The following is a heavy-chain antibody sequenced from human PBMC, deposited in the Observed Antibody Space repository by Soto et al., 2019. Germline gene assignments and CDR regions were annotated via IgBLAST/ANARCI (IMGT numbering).Heavy chain of an antibody. V-gene: IGHV4-59*01. J-gene: IGHJ4*02. Sequence: SETLSLTCTVSGGSISSYYWSWIRQPPGKGLEWIGYIYYSGSTNYNPSLKSRVTISVDTSKNQFSLKLSSVTAADTAVYYCARDEARPLGYWGQGTLVTVSS. CDR1: GGSISSYY. CDR2: IYYSGST. D-gene: IGHD6-6*01. CDR3: ARDEARPLGY.